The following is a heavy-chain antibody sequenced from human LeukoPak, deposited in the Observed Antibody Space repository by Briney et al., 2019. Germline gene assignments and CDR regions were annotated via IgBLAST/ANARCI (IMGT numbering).Heavy chain of an antibody. CDR1: GFTFSSYG. CDR3: AKDLGHYSSGWLDY. J-gene: IGHJ4*02. Sequence: GGSLRLSCAASGFTFSSYGMHWVRQAPGKGLEWVAVISYDGSNKYYADSVKGRFTISRDNSKNTLYLQMNSLRAEDTAVYYCAKDLGHYSSGWLDYWGQGTLVTVSS. CDR2: ISYDGSNK. V-gene: IGHV3-30*18. D-gene: IGHD6-19*01.